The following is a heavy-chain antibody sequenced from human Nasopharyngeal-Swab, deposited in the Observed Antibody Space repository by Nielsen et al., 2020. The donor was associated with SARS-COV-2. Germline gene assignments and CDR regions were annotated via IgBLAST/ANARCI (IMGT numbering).Heavy chain of an antibody. D-gene: IGHD5-12*01. CDR2: IYYSGST. CDR1: GGSVSSGSYY. V-gene: IGHV4-61*01. Sequence: SETLSLTCTVSGGSVSSGSYYWSWIRQPPGKGLEWIGYIYYSGSTSYNPSLKSRITISVDTSKNQFSLKLSSVTAADTAVYYCAREGSGYDLADIEPLYGLDVWDQGTTVTVSS. CDR3: AREGSGYDLADIEPLYGLDV. J-gene: IGHJ6*02.